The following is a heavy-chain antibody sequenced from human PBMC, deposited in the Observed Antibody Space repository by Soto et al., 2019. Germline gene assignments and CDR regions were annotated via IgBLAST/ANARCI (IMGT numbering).Heavy chain of an antibody. Sequence: PGGSLRLSCAASGFTFSSYSMNWVRQAPGKGLEWVSSISSSSSYIYYADSVKGRFTISRDNAKNSLYLQMNSLRAEDTAVYYCARDHSSGSSKGNRWFDPWGQGTLVTVSS. CDR1: GFTFSSYS. D-gene: IGHD6-19*01. CDR2: ISSSSSYI. CDR3: ARDHSSGSSKGNRWFDP. J-gene: IGHJ5*02. V-gene: IGHV3-21*01.